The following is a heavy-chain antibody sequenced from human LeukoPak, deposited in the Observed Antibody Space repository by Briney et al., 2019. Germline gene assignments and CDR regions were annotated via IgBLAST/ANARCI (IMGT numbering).Heavy chain of an antibody. CDR1: GFTFSSYA. Sequence: GGSLRLSCAASGFTFSSYAMHWVRQAPGKGLEWVAVISYDGSNKYYADSVKGRFTISRDNSKNTLYLQLNSLRPEDTAVYYCARDQLAYSGYDTLFDYWGQGTLVTVSS. CDR3: ARDQLAYSGYDTLFDY. V-gene: IGHV3-30*04. D-gene: IGHD5-12*01. CDR2: ISYDGSNK. J-gene: IGHJ4*02.